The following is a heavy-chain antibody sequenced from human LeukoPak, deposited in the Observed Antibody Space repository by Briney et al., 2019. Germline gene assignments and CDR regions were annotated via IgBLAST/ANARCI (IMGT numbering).Heavy chain of an antibody. Sequence: SETLSLTCTVSGGSISSYYWSWIRQPPGKGLEWIGEINHSGSTNYNPSLKSRVTISVDTSKNQFSLKLSSVTAADTAVYYCASGIAALDYWGQGTLVTVFS. D-gene: IGHD6-6*01. CDR1: GGSISSYY. J-gene: IGHJ4*02. V-gene: IGHV4-34*01. CDR2: INHSGST. CDR3: ASGIAALDY.